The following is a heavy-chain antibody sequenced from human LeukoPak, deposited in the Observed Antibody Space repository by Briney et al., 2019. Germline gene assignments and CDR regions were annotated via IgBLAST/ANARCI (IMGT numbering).Heavy chain of an antibody. V-gene: IGHV3-23*01. D-gene: IGHD3-3*01. CDR2: ISGSGGST. Sequence: YXMSWVRQAPGXGLEWXSAISGSGGSTYYADSVKGRFTISRDNSKNTLYLQMNSLRAEDTAVYYCTKDLDFWSGYYRGVFNMWGQGTMVTVSS. CDR3: TKDLDFWSGYYRGVFNM. CDR1: YX. J-gene: IGHJ3*02.